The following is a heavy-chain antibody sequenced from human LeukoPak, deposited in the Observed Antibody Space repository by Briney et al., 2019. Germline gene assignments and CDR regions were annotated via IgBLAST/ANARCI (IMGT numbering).Heavy chain of an antibody. CDR1: GFTFSSYG. D-gene: IGHD5-12*01. J-gene: IGHJ4*02. CDR3: AKWTDSGYEGDYYFDY. Sequence: GGSLRLSCAASGFTFSSYGMHWVRQAPGKGLEWVAVISYDGSNKYYADSVKGRFTISRDNSKNTLYPQMNSLRAEDTAVYYCAKWTDSGYEGDYYFDYWGQGTLVTVSS. CDR2: ISYDGSNK. V-gene: IGHV3-30*18.